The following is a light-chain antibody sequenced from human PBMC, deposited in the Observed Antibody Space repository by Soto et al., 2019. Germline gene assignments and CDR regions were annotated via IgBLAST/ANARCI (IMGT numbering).Light chain of an antibody. CDR3: QQYNNSWT. Sequence: EIVMTQSPATLSVSPGERATLSCRASQSVSSTLAWYQQKPGQAPRLVIYGASTRATGIPARFSGSGSGTEFTLTLSSLQSEDFAVYYCQQYNNSWTFGQGTKVEI. J-gene: IGKJ1*01. CDR2: GAS. V-gene: IGKV3-15*01. CDR1: QSVSST.